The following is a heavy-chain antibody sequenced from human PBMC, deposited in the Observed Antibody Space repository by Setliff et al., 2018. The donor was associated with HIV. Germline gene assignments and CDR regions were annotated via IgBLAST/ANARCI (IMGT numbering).Heavy chain of an antibody. J-gene: IGHJ4*02. CDR1: GYTFTDYY. CDR3: ARDLIRITPHGDLHF. CDR2: INPKSGVT. Sequence: ASVKVSCKASGYTFTDYYIHWVRQAPGHGLEWVGRINPKSGVTSYAQNFRARVTMTRDTSGTTAYMELSTLRSDDTALYYCARDLIRITPHGDLHFWGQGTLVTVSS. D-gene: IGHD2-15*01. V-gene: IGHV1-2*06.